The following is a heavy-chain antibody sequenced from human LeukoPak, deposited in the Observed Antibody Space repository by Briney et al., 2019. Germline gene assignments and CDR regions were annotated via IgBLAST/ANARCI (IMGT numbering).Heavy chain of an antibody. Sequence: SETLSLTCTVSGGSISSYYWSWIRQPPGKGLEWIGYIYYSGSTNYNPSLKSRVTISVDTSKNQFSLKLRSVTAADTAVYYCARVGIYSDTSGYYWPHYFDPWGQGTLVTVSS. CDR3: ARVGIYSDTSGYYWPHYFDP. CDR2: IYYSGST. D-gene: IGHD3-22*01. J-gene: IGHJ5*02. CDR1: GGSISSYY. V-gene: IGHV4-59*01.